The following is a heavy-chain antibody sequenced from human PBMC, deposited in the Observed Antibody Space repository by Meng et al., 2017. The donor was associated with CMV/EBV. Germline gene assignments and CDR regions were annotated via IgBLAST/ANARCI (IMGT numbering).Heavy chain of an antibody. J-gene: IGHJ5*02. Sequence: GGSLRLSCAASGFTFSSYAMSWVRQAPGKGLEWVSAISGSGGSTYYADSVKGRFTISRDNSKNTLYLQKNSLRAEDTAVYYCARAQYCSSTSCYEGNDWFDPWGQGTLVTVSS. CDR2: ISGSGGST. V-gene: IGHV3-23*01. CDR1: GFTFSSYA. D-gene: IGHD2-2*01. CDR3: ARAQYCSSTSCYEGNDWFDP.